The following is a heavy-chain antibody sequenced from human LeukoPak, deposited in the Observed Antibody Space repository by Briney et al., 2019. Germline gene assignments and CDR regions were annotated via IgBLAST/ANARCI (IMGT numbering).Heavy chain of an antibody. D-gene: IGHD5/OR15-5a*01. V-gene: IGHV1-69*13. Sequence: SVKVSCKASGGTFSSYAISWVRQAPGHGLEWMGGIIPIFGTANYAQKFRGRVTITADESTSTAYMELSSLRSEDTVLYYCARGVYDPEGAFDIWGQGTMVTVSS. CDR2: IIPIFGTA. CDR3: ARGVYDPEGAFDI. CDR1: GGTFSSYA. J-gene: IGHJ3*02.